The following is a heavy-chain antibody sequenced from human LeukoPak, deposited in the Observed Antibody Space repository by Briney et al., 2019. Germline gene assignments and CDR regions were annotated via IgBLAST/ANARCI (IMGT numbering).Heavy chain of an antibody. V-gene: IGHV1-18*01. J-gene: IGHJ3*02. D-gene: IGHD2-21*01. Sequence: ASVKVSCKASGYTFTSYGISWVRQAPGQGLEWMGWISAYNGNTNYAQKLQGRVTMTTDTSTSTAYMELRSLRSVDTAVYYCARATYCGGDCYPNRYDAFDIWGQGTMVTVSS. CDR1: GYTFTSYG. CDR2: ISAYNGNT. CDR3: ARATYCGGDCYPNRYDAFDI.